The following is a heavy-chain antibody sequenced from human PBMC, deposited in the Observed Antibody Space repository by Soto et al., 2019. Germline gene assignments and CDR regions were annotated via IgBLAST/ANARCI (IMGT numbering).Heavy chain of an antibody. CDR3: ARDLGYGHH. J-gene: IGHJ4*02. CDR2: INPSGGST. Sequence: GASVKVSCKSSGYNFISHSITWVRQAPGQGLEWMGIINPSGGSTSYAQKFQGRVTMTRDTSTSTVYMELSSLRSEDTAVYYCARDLGYGHHWGQGTLVTVS. CDR1: GYNFISHS. V-gene: IGHV1-46*01. D-gene: IGHD5-18*01.